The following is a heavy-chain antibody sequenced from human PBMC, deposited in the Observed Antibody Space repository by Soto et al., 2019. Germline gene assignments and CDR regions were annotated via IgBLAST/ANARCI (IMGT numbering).Heavy chain of an antibody. CDR3: ATDSQRSPGDYVRYSQH. Sequence: GASVKVCCKVSGYTLTELSMHWVRQAPGKGLEWMGGFDPEDGETIYAQKFQGRVTMTEDTSTDTAYMELSSLRSEDTAVYYCATDSQRSPGDYVRYSQHWGQGPLVTVSS. V-gene: IGHV1-24*01. J-gene: IGHJ1*01. CDR2: FDPEDGET. D-gene: IGHD4-17*01. CDR1: GYTLTELS.